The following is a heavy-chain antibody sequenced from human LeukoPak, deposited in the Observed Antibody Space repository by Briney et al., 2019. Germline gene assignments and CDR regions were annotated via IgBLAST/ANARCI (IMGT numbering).Heavy chain of an antibody. J-gene: IGHJ1*01. V-gene: IGHV3-30*18. CDR3: AKEDVVVITIRYFQH. D-gene: IGHD3-22*01. CDR1: GFTFSTKS. Sequence: PGGSLRLSCAVSGFTFSTKSMNWVRQAPGKGLEWVAVISYDGSNKYYADSVKGRFTISRDNSKNTLYLQMNSLRTEDTAIYYCAKEDVVVITIRYFQHWGQGTLVTVSS. CDR2: ISYDGSNK.